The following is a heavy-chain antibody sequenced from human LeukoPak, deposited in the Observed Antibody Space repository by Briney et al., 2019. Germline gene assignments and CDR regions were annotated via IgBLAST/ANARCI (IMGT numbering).Heavy chain of an antibody. CDR2: MNPNSGNT. J-gene: IGHJ3*02. Sequence: ASVKVSCEASGYTSTSYDINWVRQATGQGLEWMGWMNPNSGNTGYAQKFQGRVTMTRNTSISTAYMELSSLRSEDTAVYYCARVHGDHSDAFDIWGQGTMVTVSS. CDR1: GYTSTSYD. CDR3: ARVHGDHSDAFDI. V-gene: IGHV1-8*01. D-gene: IGHD4-17*01.